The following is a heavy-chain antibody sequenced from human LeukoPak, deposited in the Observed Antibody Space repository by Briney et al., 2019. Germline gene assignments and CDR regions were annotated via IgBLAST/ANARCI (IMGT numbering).Heavy chain of an antibody. D-gene: IGHD5-18*01. CDR1: GFTFSGYS. CDR2: ISSSSSYI. Sequence: GGSLRLSCAASGFTFSGYSMNWARQAPGKGLEWVSSISSSSSYIYYADSVKGRFTISRDNAKNSLYLQMNSLRAEDTAVYYCAGDNTGMGLADYWGQGTLVTVSS. V-gene: IGHV3-21*01. CDR3: AGDNTGMGLADY. J-gene: IGHJ4*01.